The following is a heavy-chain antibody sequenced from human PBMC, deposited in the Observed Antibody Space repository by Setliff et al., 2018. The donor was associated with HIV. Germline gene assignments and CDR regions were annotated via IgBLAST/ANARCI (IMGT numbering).Heavy chain of an antibody. CDR2: IKNDGSST. CDR3: TRGVSEYCSGGNCPYYYYMDV. J-gene: IGHJ6*03. V-gene: IGHV3-74*01. D-gene: IGHD2-15*01. Sequence: PGESLKISCAASGFTFSRYWMHWVRQAPGKGLVWVSSIKNDGSSTTYADSVKGRFIISRDNAKNTVYLQMNSLRAEDTAVYYCTRGVSEYCSGGNCPYYYYMDVWGKGTTVTVSS. CDR1: GFTFSRYW.